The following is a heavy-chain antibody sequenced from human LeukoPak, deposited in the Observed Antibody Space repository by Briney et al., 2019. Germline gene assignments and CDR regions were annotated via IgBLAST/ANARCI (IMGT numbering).Heavy chain of an antibody. V-gene: IGHV4-30-4*01. D-gene: IGHD1-1*01. J-gene: IGHJ4*02. CDR1: GGSISSGDKY. CDR2: VYYSGTT. CDR3: ARDWQLVD. Sequence: SETLSLTCTVSGGSISSGDKYWSWVRQPLGKGLEWIGNVYYSGTTSYNSSLKSRLSMSVDTSKNQFSPKLSSVTAADTAVYYCARDWQLVDWGQGTLVTVSS.